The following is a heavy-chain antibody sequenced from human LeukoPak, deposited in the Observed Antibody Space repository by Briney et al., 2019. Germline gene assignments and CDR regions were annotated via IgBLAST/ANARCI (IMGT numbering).Heavy chain of an antibody. V-gene: IGHV4-59*01. CDR3: ARTTKWFGELLSYYYYMDV. CDR1: GGSISSYY. J-gene: IGHJ6*03. Sequence: SETLSLTCTVSGGSISSYYWSWIRQPPGKGLEWIGYIYYSGSTNYNPSLKSRVTISVDTSKNQFSLKLSSVTAADTAVYYCARTTKWFGELLSYYYYMDVWGKGTTVTVSS. CDR2: IYYSGST. D-gene: IGHD3-10*01.